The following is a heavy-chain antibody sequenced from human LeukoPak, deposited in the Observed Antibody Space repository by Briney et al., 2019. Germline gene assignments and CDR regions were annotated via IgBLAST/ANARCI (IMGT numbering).Heavy chain of an antibody. CDR1: GFIFSHDW. J-gene: IGHJ3*02. V-gene: IGHV3-74*01. CDR2: ISSDGRSV. CDR3: ARDREGLSI. Sequence: GESLRLSCAASGFIFSHDWMDWVRQTPGKGLVWVSRISSDGRSVTYADSVKGRFTTSRDNAKNTLYLQMNSLNAADTAVYYCARDREGLSIWGEGTLVPVSS.